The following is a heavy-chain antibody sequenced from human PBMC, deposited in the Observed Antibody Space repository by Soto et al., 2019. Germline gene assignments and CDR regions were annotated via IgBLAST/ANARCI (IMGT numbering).Heavy chain of an antibody. J-gene: IGHJ4*02. V-gene: IGHV1-69*01. CDR3: AISPQYCSGGSCYFNY. Sequence: QVQLVQSGAEVKKPGSSVKVSCKASGGTFSSYAISWVRQAPGQGLEWMGGSIPIFGTANYAQKFQGRVTITADESTSTAYMELSSLRSEDTAVYYCAISPQYCSGGSCYFNYWGQGTLVTVSS. CDR1: GGTFSSYA. D-gene: IGHD2-15*01. CDR2: SIPIFGTA.